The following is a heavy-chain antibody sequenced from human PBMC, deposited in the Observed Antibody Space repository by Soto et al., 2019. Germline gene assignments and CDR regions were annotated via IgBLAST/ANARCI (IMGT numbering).Heavy chain of an antibody. J-gene: IGHJ4*02. CDR2: IIPIFGTA. V-gene: IGHV1-69*13. CDR3: ASGALVTFFPHRFYYHRSGYPDFFDY. D-gene: IGHD3-22*01. CDR1: GGTFSSYA. Sequence: GASVKVSCKASGGTFSSYAISWVRQAPGQGLEWMGGIIPIFGTANYAQKFQGRVTITADESTSTAYMELSSLRSEDTAVYCCASGALVTFFPHRFYYHRSGYPDFFDYWGPAPLVTVSS.